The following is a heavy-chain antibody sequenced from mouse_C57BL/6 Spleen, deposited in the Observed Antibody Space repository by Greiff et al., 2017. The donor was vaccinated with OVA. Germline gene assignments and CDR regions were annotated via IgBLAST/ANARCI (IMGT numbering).Heavy chain of an antibody. D-gene: IGHD6-1*01. CDR2: INPDNGGT. Sequence: EVKLQESGPELVKPGASVKIPCKASGYTFTDYNMDWVKQSHGKSLEWIGDINPDNGGTNYNQKFKGKATLTVDKTSSTAYMELRSLTSEDTAVYYCAGCPADDFDYWGQGTTLTVSS. CDR3: AGCPADDFDY. CDR1: GYTFTDYN. V-gene: IGHV1-18*01. J-gene: IGHJ2*01.